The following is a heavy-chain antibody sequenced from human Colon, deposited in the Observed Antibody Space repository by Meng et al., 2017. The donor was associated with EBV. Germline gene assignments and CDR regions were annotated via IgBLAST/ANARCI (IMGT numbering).Heavy chain of an antibody. D-gene: IGHD5-12*01. CDR3: ATGRGYETYLQH. V-gene: IGHV4-30-4*01. CDR2: ISYNGIT. Sequence: QVHCQERGPGLVKTSQTLSLTWCVSGGSISSDDYYWSWIRHPPGKGLEWIGCISYNGITYYTPSLKSRVIISVDTSKNQSSLKLHSVTVADTAVYYCATGRGYETYLQHWGQGTLVTVSS. CDR1: GGSISSDDYY. J-gene: IGHJ1*01.